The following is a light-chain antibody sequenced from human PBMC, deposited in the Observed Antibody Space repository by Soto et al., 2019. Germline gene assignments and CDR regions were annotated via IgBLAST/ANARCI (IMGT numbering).Light chain of an antibody. J-gene: IGKJ5*01. CDR2: AAS. V-gene: IGKV3D-15*01. CDR3: QQYHNWPIT. CDR1: QNISVY. Sequence: IVLTQSPATLSLSPGERATLSCRASQNISVYLAWYRQKPGQAPRLLIYAASNRATGIPARFSGSGSGTEFTLTISSLQSEDFAVYYCQQYHNWPITFGQGTRLEIK.